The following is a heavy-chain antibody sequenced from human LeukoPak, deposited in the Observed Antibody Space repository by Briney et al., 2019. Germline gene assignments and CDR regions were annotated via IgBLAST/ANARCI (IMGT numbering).Heavy chain of an antibody. CDR1: GFTFSSYS. CDR2: VSSSSSYI. V-gene: IGHV3-21*01. CDR3: ARDLGSGWYWGYFDY. D-gene: IGHD6-19*01. Sequence: PGGSLRLSCAASGFTFSSYSMNWVRQAPGKGLEWVSSVSSSSSYIYYADSVKGRFTISRANAKNSLYLQMNSLRAEDTAVYYCARDLGSGWYWGYFDYWGQGTLVTVSS. J-gene: IGHJ4*02.